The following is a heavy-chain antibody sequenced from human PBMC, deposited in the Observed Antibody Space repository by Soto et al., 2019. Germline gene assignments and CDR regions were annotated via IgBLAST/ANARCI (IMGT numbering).Heavy chain of an antibody. CDR2: IYSSGTT. V-gene: IGHV3-53*01. Sequence: GGSLRLSCAASGFTFSDHQMNWVRQAPGRGLEWVSVIYSSGTTYYGDSVKGRFTISRDNSKNTLYLQMNSLRTGDTALYYCARAGSPFHSDSTGYWGFDYWGQGTLVTVSS. CDR1: GFTFSDHQ. D-gene: IGHD3-9*01. J-gene: IGHJ4*02. CDR3: ARAGSPFHSDSTGYWGFDY.